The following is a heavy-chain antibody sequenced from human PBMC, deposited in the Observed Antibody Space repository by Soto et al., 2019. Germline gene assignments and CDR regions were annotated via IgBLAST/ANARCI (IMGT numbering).Heavy chain of an antibody. D-gene: IGHD6-13*01. Sequence: QVQLVQSGAEVKKPGASVKVSCKASGYTFTSYGISRVRQAPGQGLEWMGWISAYNGNTNYSQKLQGRVTITTVTPTSRAYMELRSLRSPDTAVYYCARIRTAAGFDYGGQGTLITVSS. CDR3: ARIRTAAGFDY. CDR1: GYTFTSYG. CDR2: ISAYNGNT. J-gene: IGHJ4*02. V-gene: IGHV1-18*01.